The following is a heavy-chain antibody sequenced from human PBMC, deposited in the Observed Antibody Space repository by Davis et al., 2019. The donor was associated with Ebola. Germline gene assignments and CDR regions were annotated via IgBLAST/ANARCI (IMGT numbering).Heavy chain of an antibody. CDR1: GFTFDNYA. CDR3: AKDGVVAAGTVY. CDR2: ISYEGSYK. J-gene: IGHJ4*02. D-gene: IGHD6-13*01. V-gene: IGHV3-30*18. Sequence: GESLKISCAASGFTFDNYALHWVRQAPGKGLEWVAVISYEGSYKYYADSVKGRFTISRDNSKNTLYLQMNSLRAEDTAVYYCAKDGVVAAGTVYWGQGTLVTVSS.